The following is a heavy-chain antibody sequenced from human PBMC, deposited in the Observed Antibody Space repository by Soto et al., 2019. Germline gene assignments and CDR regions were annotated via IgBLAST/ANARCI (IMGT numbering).Heavy chain of an antibody. J-gene: IGHJ5*02. D-gene: IGHD1-26*01. V-gene: IGHV1-46*01. CDR1: RDTSTSYY. Sequence: SVEVSFRAPRDTSTSYYINWVRQAPGQGLEWMGVINPHGGITAYAQKFKGRVTLTRDTSASTVYMEVSSLTSEDTAMDYCARSSGGNFGIIIEGTNWVAPWGQGTLVTVSS. CDR3: ARSSGGNFGIIIEGTNWVAP. CDR2: INPHGGIT.